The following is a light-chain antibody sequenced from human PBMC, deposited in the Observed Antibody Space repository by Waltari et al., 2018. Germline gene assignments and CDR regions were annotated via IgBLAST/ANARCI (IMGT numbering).Light chain of an antibody. Sequence: QSVLTPPPSASGTPGQRVTISCSCSPSNSRANHVIRYQQLTGKAPKLLSYRSDLRPSGVPDRFSGSKSGTSASLAISGLQSEDEADYFCASWDDSLNGHWVFGGGTKVTVL. J-gene: IGLJ3*02. V-gene: IGLV1-44*01. CDR2: RSD. CDR3: ASWDDSLNGHWV. CDR1: PSNSRANH.